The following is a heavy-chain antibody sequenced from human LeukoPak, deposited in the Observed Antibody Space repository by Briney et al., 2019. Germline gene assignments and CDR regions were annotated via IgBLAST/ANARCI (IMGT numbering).Heavy chain of an antibody. CDR2: INHSGST. D-gene: IGHD2-2*01. J-gene: IGHJ6*03. CDR3: ATSRPLNCSSTSCPRYYYYYMDV. CDR1: GGSFSGYY. V-gene: IGHV4-34*01. Sequence: SETLSLTCAVSGGSFSGYYWSWIRQPPGKGLEWIGEINHSGSTNYNPSLKSRVTISVDTSKNQFSLKLSSVPAADTAVYYCATSRPLNCSSTSCPRYYYYYMDVWGKGATVTVSS.